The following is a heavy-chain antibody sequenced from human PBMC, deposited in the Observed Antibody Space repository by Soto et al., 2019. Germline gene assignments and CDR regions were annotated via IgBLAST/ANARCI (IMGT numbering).Heavy chain of an antibody. Sequence: GSLRLSCAASGFNFSNYAMHWVRQAPGKGLEWVAVISYDGSNKYYADSVKGRFTISRDNSKNTLYLQMNSLRADDTATYFCVSWVSAHFDYWGHGTPVTVSS. J-gene: IGHJ4*01. CDR3: VSWVSAHFDY. V-gene: IGHV3-30-3*01. CDR2: ISYDGSNK. D-gene: IGHD2-8*01. CDR1: GFNFSNYA.